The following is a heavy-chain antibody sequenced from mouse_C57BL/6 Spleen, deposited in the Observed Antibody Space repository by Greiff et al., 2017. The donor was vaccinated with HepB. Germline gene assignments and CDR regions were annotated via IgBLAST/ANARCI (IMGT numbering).Heavy chain of an antibody. CDR2: INPGSGGT. V-gene: IGHV1-54*01. J-gene: IGHJ2*01. D-gene: IGHD2-10*02. Sequence: QVQLQQSGAELVRPGTSVKVSCKASGYAFTNYLIEWVKQRPGQGLEWIGVINPGSGGTNYNEKFKGKATLTADKSSSTAYMQLSSLTSEDSAVYFCARSEDLGMVYYFDYWGQGTTLTVSS. CDR1: GYAFTNYL. CDR3: ARSEDLGMVYYFDY.